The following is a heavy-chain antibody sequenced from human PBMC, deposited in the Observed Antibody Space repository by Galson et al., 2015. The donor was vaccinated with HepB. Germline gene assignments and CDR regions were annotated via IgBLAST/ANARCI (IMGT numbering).Heavy chain of an antibody. J-gene: IGHJ4*02. V-gene: IGHV3-73*01. CDR1: GFTFSGSA. D-gene: IGHD3-22*01. CDR3: TRQQDEGRYYYDSSGPMPIDY. CDR2: IRSKANSYAT. Sequence: SLRLSCAASGFTFSGSAMHWVRQASGKGLEWVGRIRSKANSYATAYAASVKGRFTISRDDSKNTAYLQMNSLKTEDTAVYYCTRQQDEGRYYYDSSGPMPIDYWGQGTLVTVSS.